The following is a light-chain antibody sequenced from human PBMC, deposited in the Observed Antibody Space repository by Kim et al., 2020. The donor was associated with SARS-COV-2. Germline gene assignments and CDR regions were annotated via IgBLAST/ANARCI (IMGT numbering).Light chain of an antibody. CDR3: QQSYSTPYT. J-gene: IGKJ2*01. CDR2: GAS. CDR1: QSISNY. V-gene: IGKV1-39*01. Sequence: DIQMTQSPSSLSTSVGDRVTITCRAGQSISNYLNWYQQKAGKAPNLLISGASSLQSGVPSRFSGSASGTYFTLTISSLQPEEFATYYCQQSYSTPYTFGQGTKLEI.